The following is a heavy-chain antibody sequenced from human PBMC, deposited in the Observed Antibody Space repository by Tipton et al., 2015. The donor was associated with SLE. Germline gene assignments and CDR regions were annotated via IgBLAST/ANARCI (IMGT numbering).Heavy chain of an antibody. D-gene: IGHD6-19*01. Sequence: TLSLTCTVSGGSISSGGYYWSWIRQHPGKGLEWIGYIYYSGSTYYNPSLKSRVTISVDTSKNQFSLKLSSVTAADTAVYYCARVAGIIDYYYYYYMDVWGKGTTVTVSS. CDR1: GGSISSGGYY. J-gene: IGHJ6*03. V-gene: IGHV4-31*03. CDR2: IYYSGST. CDR3: ARVAGIIDYYYYYYMDV.